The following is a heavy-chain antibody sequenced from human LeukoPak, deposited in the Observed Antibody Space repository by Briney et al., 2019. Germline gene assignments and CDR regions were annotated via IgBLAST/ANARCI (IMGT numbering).Heavy chain of an antibody. CDR1: GFTVSSNY. CDR3: ARVSGSYYSPYFDY. D-gene: IGHD1-26*01. CDR2: IYSGGST. V-gene: IGHV3-53*01. J-gene: IGHJ4*02. Sequence: PGGSLRLSCAASGFTVSSNYMSWVRLAPGKGLEWVSVIYSGGSTYYADSVKGRFTISRDNSKNTLYLQMNSLRAEDTAVYYCARVSGSYYSPYFDYWGQGTLVTVSS.